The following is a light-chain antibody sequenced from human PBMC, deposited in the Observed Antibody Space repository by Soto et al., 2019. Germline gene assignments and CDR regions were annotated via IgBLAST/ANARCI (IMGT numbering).Light chain of an antibody. CDR3: QSYDSSLSGDV. CDR1: SSNIGAGYD. J-gene: IGLJ1*01. Sequence: VLTQPPSVSGAPWQRVTISCTGSSSNIGAGYDVHWYQQLPGTAPKLLIYGNSTRPSGVPDRFSGSKSGTSASLAITGLQAEDEADYYCQSYDSSLSGDVFGTGTKVTV. V-gene: IGLV1-40*01. CDR2: GNS.